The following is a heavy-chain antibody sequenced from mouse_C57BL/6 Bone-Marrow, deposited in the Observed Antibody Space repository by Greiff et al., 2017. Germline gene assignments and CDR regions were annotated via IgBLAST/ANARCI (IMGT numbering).Heavy chain of an antibody. CDR1: GYTFTSYW. D-gene: IGHD2-5*01. V-gene: IGHV1-64*01. Sequence: QVQLQQPGAELVKPGASVKLSCKASGYTFTSYWMHWVKQRPGQGLEWIGMIHPNSGSTNYNEKFKSKATLTVDKSSSTAYMQLSSLTSEDSAVXYCARVGYSNYDWFAYWGQGTLVTVSA. CDR3: ARVGYSNYDWFAY. J-gene: IGHJ3*01. CDR2: IHPNSGST.